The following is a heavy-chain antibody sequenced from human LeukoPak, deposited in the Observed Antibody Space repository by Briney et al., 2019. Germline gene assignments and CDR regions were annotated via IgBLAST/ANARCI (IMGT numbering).Heavy chain of an antibody. V-gene: IGHV4-59*08. CDR1: GGSFSSYY. CDR3: ARHDRYGDYAESRPWYFDL. Sequence: PSETLSLTCTVSGGSFSSYYWSWIRQPPGKGLEWIGYIYYSGSTNYNPSLKSRVTISVDTSKNQFSLKLSSETAADTAVYYCARHDRYGDYAESRPWYFDLWGRGTLVTVSS. CDR2: IYYSGST. D-gene: IGHD4-17*01. J-gene: IGHJ2*01.